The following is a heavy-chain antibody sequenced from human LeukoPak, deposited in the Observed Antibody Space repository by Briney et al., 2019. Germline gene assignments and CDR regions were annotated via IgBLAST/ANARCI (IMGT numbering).Heavy chain of an antibody. CDR2: IYYSGST. D-gene: IGHD3-22*01. CDR3: ARGTYYYDSSGYYYYYYGMDV. V-gene: IGHV4-30-4*01. J-gene: IGHJ6*02. Sequence: KTSETLSLTCTVSGGSISSGDYYWSWIRQPPGKGLEWIGYIYYSGSTYYNPSLKSRVTISVDTSKNQFSLKLSSVTAADTAVYYCARGTYYYDSSGYYYYYYGMDVWGQGTTVTVS. CDR1: GGSISSGDYY.